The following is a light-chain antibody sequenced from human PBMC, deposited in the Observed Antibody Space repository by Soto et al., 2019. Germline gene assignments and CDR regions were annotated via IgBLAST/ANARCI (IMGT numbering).Light chain of an antibody. CDR3: VLYMGSGISM. Sequence: QAVVTQEPAVSVSPGGTVTLTCGLRSAPLSTTYYPAWCQQAPGQPPRTLIYSTNTRSSGVPDRFSGSIRGNKAALTITGAQADDESDYYCVLYMGSGISMFGGGTKVTVL. CDR2: STN. J-gene: IGLJ3*02. V-gene: IGLV8-61*01. CDR1: SAPLSTTYY.